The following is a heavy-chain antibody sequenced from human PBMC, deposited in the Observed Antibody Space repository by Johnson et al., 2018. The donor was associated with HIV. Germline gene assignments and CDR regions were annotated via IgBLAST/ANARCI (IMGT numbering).Heavy chain of an antibody. CDR3: ARAPRAFCDGDCYANAFGI. CDR1: GFTFSDYY. J-gene: IGHJ3*02. D-gene: IGHD2-21*02. V-gene: IGHV3-11*04. CDR2: ISSRSGPI. Sequence: QVQLVESGGGLVKPGGSLRLSCAASGFTFSDYYMSWIRQAPWKGLEWVSHISSRSGPISYSDSVKGRFTISRDNAKNSLYLQMNSLRAEDTAVYYCARAPRAFCDGDCYANAFGIWGQGTMVTVSS.